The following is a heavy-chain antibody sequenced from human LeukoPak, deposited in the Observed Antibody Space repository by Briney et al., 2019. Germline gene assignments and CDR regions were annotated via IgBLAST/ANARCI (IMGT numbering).Heavy chain of an antibody. V-gene: IGHV1-69-2*01. CDR2: VDPEDGGT. Sequence: ASVKVSCKVSGYTFTDYYMHWVQQAPGKGLEWMGLVDPEDGGTIYAEKFQGRVTITADTSTDTAYMELSSLRSEDTAVYYCAIRHMIVVARGAFDIWGQGTMVTVSS. J-gene: IGHJ3*02. CDR1: GYTFTDYY. D-gene: IGHD3-22*01. CDR3: AIRHMIVVARGAFDI.